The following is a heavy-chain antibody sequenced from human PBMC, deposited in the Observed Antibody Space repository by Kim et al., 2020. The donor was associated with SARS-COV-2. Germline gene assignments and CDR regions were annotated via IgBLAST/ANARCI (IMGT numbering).Heavy chain of an antibody. Sequence: SETLSLTCTVSGGSISSYYWSWIRQPPGKGLEWIGYIYYSGSTNYNPSLKSRVTISVDTSKNQFSLKLSSVTAADTAVYYCARVGAAAGTFDYWGQGTLVTVSS. V-gene: IGHV4-59*01. CDR3: ARVGAAAGTFDY. CDR1: GGSISSYY. D-gene: IGHD6-13*01. J-gene: IGHJ4*02. CDR2: IYYSGST.